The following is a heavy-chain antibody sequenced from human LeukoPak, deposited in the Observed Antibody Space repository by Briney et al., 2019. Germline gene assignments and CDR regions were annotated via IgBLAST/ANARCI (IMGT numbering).Heavy chain of an antibody. V-gene: IGHV3-11*06. Sequence: PGGSLRLSCAASGFTFSGYYMSWIRQAPGKGLEWVSYISSSSSHTNYADSVKGRFTISRDNAKNSLYLQMNSLRAEDTAVYYCARGIEATRRSTGTCNYFDYWGQGTLVTVSS. CDR1: GFTFSGYY. J-gene: IGHJ4*02. CDR3: ARGIEATRRSTGTCNYFDY. CDR2: ISSSSSHT. D-gene: IGHD5-12*01.